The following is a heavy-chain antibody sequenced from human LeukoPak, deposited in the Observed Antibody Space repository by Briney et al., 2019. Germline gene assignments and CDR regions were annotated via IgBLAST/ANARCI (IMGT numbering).Heavy chain of an antibody. V-gene: IGHV5-51*01. Sequence: GESLKISCKGSGYSFTSYWIGWVRQMPGKGLEWMGIIYPGDSDTRYSPSFQGQVTISADKSISTAYLQWSSLKASDTAMYYCARRSPERGPRRGLQWLVRSSWNSGGFDPWGQGTLVTVSS. CDR1: GYSFTSYW. D-gene: IGHD6-19*01. CDR3: ARRSPERGPRRGLQWLVRSSWNSGGFDP. J-gene: IGHJ5*02. CDR2: IYPGDSDT.